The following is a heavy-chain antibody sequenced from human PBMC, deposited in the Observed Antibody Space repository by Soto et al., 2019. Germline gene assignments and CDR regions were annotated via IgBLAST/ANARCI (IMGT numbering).Heavy chain of an antibody. CDR3: ATVPPLWGSYRFNYYYYYMDV. CDR2: ISSSSSTI. CDR1: GFTFSSYS. D-gene: IGHD3-16*02. V-gene: IGHV3-48*01. Sequence: GGSLRLSCAASGFTFSSYSMNWARQAPGKGLEWFSYISSSSSTIYYADSVKGRFTISRDNAKNSLYLQMNSLRAEDTAVYYCATVPPLWGSYRFNYYYYYMDVWGKGTTVTVSS. J-gene: IGHJ6*03.